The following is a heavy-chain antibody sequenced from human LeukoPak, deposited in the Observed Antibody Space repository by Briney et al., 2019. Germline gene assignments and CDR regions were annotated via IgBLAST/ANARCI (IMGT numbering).Heavy chain of an antibody. J-gene: IGHJ4*02. D-gene: IGHD1-1*01. CDR1: GYTFTSYD. CDR2: MNPNRGDT. CDR3: ARGYSPSIRTTGNDY. Sequence: ASVKVSCKASGYTFTSYDIHWVRQATGQGLEWMGRMNPNRGDTDYAQKFQGRVTVTRDTSISTAYMELHSLSSEDTAVYYCARGYSPSIRTTGNDYWGQGTLVTVSS. V-gene: IGHV1-8*01.